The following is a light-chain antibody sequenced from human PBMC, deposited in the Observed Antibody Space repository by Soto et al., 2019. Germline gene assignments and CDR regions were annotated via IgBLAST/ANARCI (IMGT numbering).Light chain of an antibody. J-gene: IGKJ1*01. CDR1: QSVSSS. Sequence: EIVMTQSPATLSVSPGERATLSSRASQSVSSSLDWYQKTPGQAPRLLLSGASTKATAIPARFSGSGSGTEFTLTISRLESDVFAVYYCQQYSHRWTFGQGTRVEIK. CDR3: QQYSHRWT. CDR2: GAS. V-gene: IGKV3-15*01.